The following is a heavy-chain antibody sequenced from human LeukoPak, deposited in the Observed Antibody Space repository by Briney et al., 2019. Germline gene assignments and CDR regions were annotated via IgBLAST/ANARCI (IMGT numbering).Heavy chain of an antibody. V-gene: IGHV3-30*04. CDR2: MSYDGRFE. D-gene: IGHD3-22*01. CDR1: GFTFSGYA. Sequence: PGRSLRLSCAASGFTFSGYAMHWVRQAPGKGLEWVAVMSYDGRFEYYADSVKGRFTISRDNSKNTLYLHMNSLSTEDTAVYYCARCSTSSGRSVRWFDPWGQGTLVTVSP. CDR3: ARCSTSSGRSVRWFDP. J-gene: IGHJ5*02.